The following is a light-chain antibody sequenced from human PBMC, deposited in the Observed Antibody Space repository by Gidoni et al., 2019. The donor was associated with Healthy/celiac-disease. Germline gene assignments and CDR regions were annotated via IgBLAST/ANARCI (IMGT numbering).Light chain of an antibody. CDR2: QDS. CDR1: KLGDKY. V-gene: IGLV3-1*01. Sequence: SHELTQPPPVSVSPGQTASITCSGEKLGDKYACWYQQKPGQSPVLVICQDSKRPSGIPERFSGSNSGNTATLTVSGTQAMDEADYYCQAWDSSTVVFGGGTKLTVL. J-gene: IGLJ2*01. CDR3: QAWDSSTVV.